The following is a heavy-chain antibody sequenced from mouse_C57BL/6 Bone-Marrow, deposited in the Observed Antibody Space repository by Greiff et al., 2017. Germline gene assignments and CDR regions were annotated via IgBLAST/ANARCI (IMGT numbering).Heavy chain of an antibody. D-gene: IGHD2-2*01. V-gene: IGHV14-4*01. Sequence: VQLQQSGAELVRPGASVKLSCTASGFNIKDDYMHWVKQRPEQGLEWIGWIDPENGDTEYASKFQGKAPITADTSSNTAYLQLSSLTSEDTAVYYCTTNYGYDGFAYWGQGTLVTVSA. CDR1: GFNIKDDY. CDR2: IDPENGDT. J-gene: IGHJ3*01. CDR3: TTNYGYDGFAY.